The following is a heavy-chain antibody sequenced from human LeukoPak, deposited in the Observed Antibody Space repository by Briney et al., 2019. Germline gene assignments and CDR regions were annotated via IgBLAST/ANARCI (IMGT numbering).Heavy chain of an antibody. J-gene: IGHJ3*02. CDR1: GITFSSYG. V-gene: IGHV3-30*02. CDR2: IRYDGSNK. D-gene: IGHD2-2*01. CDR3: ARGAVVPASYAFDI. Sequence: TGGPLRLSCAASGITFSSYGMHWVRQAPGKGLEWVAFIRYDGSNKYYADSVKGRFTISRDNSKNTLYLQMGSLRAEDMAVYYCARGAVVPASYAFDIWGQGTMVTVSS.